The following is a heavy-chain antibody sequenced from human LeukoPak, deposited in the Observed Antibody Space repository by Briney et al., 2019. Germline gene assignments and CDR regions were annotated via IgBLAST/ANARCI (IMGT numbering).Heavy chain of an antibody. D-gene: IGHD2-15*01. J-gene: IGHJ4*02. V-gene: IGHV3-7*01. CDR3: ARDQDSYCSGGSCYFTAFDY. CDR1: GFTFSSYW. Sequence: GGSLRLSCAASGFTFSSYWMSWARQAPGKGLEWVANIKQDGSEKYYVDSVKGRFTISRDNAKNSLYLQMNSLRAEDTAVYYCARDQDSYCSGGSCYFTAFDYWGQGTLVTVSS. CDR2: IKQDGSEK.